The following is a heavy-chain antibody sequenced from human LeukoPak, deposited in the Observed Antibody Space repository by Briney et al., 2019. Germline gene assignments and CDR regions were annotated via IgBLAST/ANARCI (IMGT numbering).Heavy chain of an antibody. Sequence: PSETLSLTCTVSGGSISSYYWSWIRQPPGKGLEWIGYIYYSGSTNYNPSLKSRVTISVDTSKNQFSLKLSSVTAADTAVYYCARDRSYYNSGSYGGVFDYWGQGTPVTVSS. J-gene: IGHJ4*02. V-gene: IGHV4-59*01. D-gene: IGHD3-10*01. CDR3: ARDRSYYNSGSYGGVFDY. CDR1: GGSISSYY. CDR2: IYYSGST.